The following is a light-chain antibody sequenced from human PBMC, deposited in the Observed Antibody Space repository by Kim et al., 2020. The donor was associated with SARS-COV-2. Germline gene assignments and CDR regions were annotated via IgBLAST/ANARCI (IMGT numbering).Light chain of an antibody. CDR2: KAS. V-gene: IGKV1-5*03. CDR1: QRISRW. CDR3: QQYNTYPFT. Sequence: DVQMTQSPSTLSASVGDRVTITCRAIQRISRWLAWYQQKPGKAPKLLISKASSLESGVPSRFSGSVSGTEFTLTISSLQPDDLATYFCQQYNTYPFTFGQGTKLDI. J-gene: IGKJ2*01.